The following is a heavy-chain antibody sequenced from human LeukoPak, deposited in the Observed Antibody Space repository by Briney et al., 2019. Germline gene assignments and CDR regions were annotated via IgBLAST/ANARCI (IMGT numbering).Heavy chain of an antibody. D-gene: IGHD1-26*01. CDR1: GYTVTGYY. J-gene: IGHJ4*02. V-gene: IGHV1-2*02. CDR3: ARDQEGATTPDY. CDR2: INPNSGGT. Sequence: ASVKVSCKASGYTVTGYYMHWVRQAPGQGLEWMGWINPNSGGTNYAQKFQGRVTMTRDTSISTAYMELSRLRSDDTAVYYCARDQEGATTPDYWGQGTLVTVSS.